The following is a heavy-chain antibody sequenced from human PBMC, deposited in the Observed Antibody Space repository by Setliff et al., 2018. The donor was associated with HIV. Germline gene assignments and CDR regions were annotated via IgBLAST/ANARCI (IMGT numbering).Heavy chain of an antibody. Sequence: PSETLSLTCTVSGDSIGDYYWNWIRQPAGEGLEWIGRVYASAYSNYNPSLKSRVTMSVDTSQNQFSLKLRSVNAADTAVYYCARDWVTRSNYYGSGSPWYFDFWGRGILVTVSS. CDR2: VYASAYS. D-gene: IGHD3-10*01. V-gene: IGHV4-4*07. CDR1: GDSIGDYY. CDR3: ARDWVTRSNYYGSGSPWYFDF. J-gene: IGHJ2*01.